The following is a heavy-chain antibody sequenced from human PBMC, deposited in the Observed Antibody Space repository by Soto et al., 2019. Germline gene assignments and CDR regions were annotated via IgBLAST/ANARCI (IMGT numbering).Heavy chain of an antibody. CDR2: MYNTGST. CDR3: ARDLWGYCGTDCYPLDV. CDR1: GGSISSGGYY. Sequence: SETLSLTCTVSGGSISSGGYYWSWIRQHPGKGLEWIGYMYNTGSTVYNPPFKSRVTISVDTSKNQFSLKLNSVTAADTAVYNCARDLWGYCGTDCYPLDVWGQGTTVTVSS. V-gene: IGHV4-61*08. D-gene: IGHD2-21*02. J-gene: IGHJ6*02.